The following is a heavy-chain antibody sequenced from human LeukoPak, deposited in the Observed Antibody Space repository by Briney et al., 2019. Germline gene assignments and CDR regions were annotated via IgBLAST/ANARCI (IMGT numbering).Heavy chain of an antibody. CDR1: GGPISSYY. CDR2: IYYSGST. J-gene: IGHJ3*02. CDR3: ARASGLVGGTIAFDI. D-gene: IGHD3-10*01. Sequence: SEPLSLTCTVSGGPISSYYWSWIRQPPEKGLEWLGYIYYSGSTNYNPSLKSRVTISVDTSKNQFSLKLSSVSAADTAVYYCARASGLVGGTIAFDIWGQGTMVTVSS. V-gene: IGHV4-59*01.